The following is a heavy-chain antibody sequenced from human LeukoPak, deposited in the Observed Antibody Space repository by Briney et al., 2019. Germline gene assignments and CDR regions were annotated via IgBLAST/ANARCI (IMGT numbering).Heavy chain of an antibody. CDR2: ISSSSSTI. D-gene: IGHD5-24*01. V-gene: IGHV3-48*01. Sequence: GGSLRLSGAASGFTFSSYSMNWVRQAPGKGLEWVSYISSSSSTIYYADSVKGRFTISRDNAKNSLSLQMNSLRAEDTAVYYCASAASRRDGYNYDLDYWGQGTLVTVSS. J-gene: IGHJ4*02. CDR3: ASAASRRDGYNYDLDY. CDR1: GFTFSSYS.